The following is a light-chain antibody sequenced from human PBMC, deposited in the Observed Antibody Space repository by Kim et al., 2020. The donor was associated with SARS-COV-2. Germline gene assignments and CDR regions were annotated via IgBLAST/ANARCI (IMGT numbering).Light chain of an antibody. Sequence: EIVMTQSPATLSVSPGERASFSCRASESINSNLAWYQQTPGQPPRLLIYGASTRATGIPPRFTGSGSGTDFVLTISDLQSEDFAVYYCQQHEDWPLTFGGGTKVDIK. J-gene: IGKJ4*01. CDR1: ESINSN. CDR3: QQHEDWPLT. V-gene: IGKV3D-15*01. CDR2: GAS.